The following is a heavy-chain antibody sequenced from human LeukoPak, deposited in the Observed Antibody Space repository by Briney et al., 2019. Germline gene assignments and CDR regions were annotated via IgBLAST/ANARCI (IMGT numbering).Heavy chain of an antibody. CDR3: ARRGGAMVRGVIDYYYYYMDV. Sequence: SETLSLTCSVSGSSMNLYSWNWIRQSPGKGLEWIAYMYYSGTTNYNPSLESRVTISVDTSKNQFSLKLSSVTAADTAVYYCARRGGAMVRGVIDYYYYYMDVWGKGTTVTVSS. J-gene: IGHJ6*03. V-gene: IGHV4-59*01. CDR2: MYYSGTT. D-gene: IGHD3-10*01. CDR1: GSSMNLYS.